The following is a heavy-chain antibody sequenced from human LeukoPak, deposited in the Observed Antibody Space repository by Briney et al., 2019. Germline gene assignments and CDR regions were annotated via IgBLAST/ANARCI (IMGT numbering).Heavy chain of an antibody. CDR3: ATDRGVSHMDV. Sequence: GGSLRLSCAASGLTFSDYGFHWVRQAPGKGLEWVAVIWYDGSNKYYADSVKGRFTFSRDNSKSTLYLQMNGLRADDTAVYYCATDRGVSHMDVWGQGTTVIVSS. V-gene: IGHV3-33*01. D-gene: IGHD1-26*01. CDR2: IWYDGSNK. CDR1: GLTFSDYG. J-gene: IGHJ6*02.